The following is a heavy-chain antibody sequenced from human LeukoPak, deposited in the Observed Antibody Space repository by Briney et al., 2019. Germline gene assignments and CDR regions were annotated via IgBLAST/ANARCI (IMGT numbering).Heavy chain of an antibody. CDR3: AKDLISHRSIGSSEKLDY. CDR2: ISYNGRNE. J-gene: IGHJ4*02. D-gene: IGHD3-10*01. Sequence: PGGSLRLSCVGSGFDFSTYTMHWVRRAPGKGLEWEADISYNGRNEYYADSVKGRFTISRDNSKNTLDLQMNSLRAEDTAIYYCAKDLISHRSIGSSEKLDYWGQGTLVTVSS. V-gene: IGHV3-30*04. CDR1: GFDFSTYT.